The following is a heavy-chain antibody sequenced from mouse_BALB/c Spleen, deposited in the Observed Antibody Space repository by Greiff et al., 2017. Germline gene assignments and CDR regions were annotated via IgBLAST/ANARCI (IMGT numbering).Heavy chain of an antibody. Sequence: EVKLVESGGGLVQPGGSRKLSCAASGFTFSSFGMHWVRQAPEKGLEWVAYISSGSSTIYYADTVKGRFTISRDNPKNTLFLQMTSLRSEDTAMYYCARWGNYEVYAMDDWGQGTSVTVSS. D-gene: IGHD2-1*01. CDR1: GFTFSSFG. CDR2: ISSGSSTI. J-gene: IGHJ4*01. CDR3: ARWGNYEVYAMDD. V-gene: IGHV5-17*02.